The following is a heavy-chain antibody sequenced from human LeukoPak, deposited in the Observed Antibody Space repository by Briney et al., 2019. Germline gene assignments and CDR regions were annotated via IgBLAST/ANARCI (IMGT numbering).Heavy chain of an antibody. Sequence: PSETLSLTCAVYGGSFSGYYWSWIRQPPGKGLEWIGEINHSGSTNYNPSLKSRVTISVDMSKNQFSLKLSSVTAADTAVYYCARDRITMVRGVPGNNWFDPWGQGTLVTVSS. CDR1: GGSFSGYY. V-gene: IGHV4-34*01. CDR3: ARDRITMVRGVPGNNWFDP. CDR2: INHSGST. D-gene: IGHD3-10*01. J-gene: IGHJ5*02.